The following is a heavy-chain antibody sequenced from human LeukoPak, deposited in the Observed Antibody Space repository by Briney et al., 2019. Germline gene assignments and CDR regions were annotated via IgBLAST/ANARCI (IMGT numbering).Heavy chain of an antibody. CDR2: IRYDGSNK. D-gene: IGHD6-13*01. Sequence: GGSLRLSCAASGFSFSSYGMHWVRQAPGKGLEWVTFIRYDGSNKYYADSVKGRFTISRDNSKNTLYLQMNSLRTEDTAVYYCAKDSSGSSWYLDYWGQGTLVTVSS. V-gene: IGHV3-30*02. CDR1: GFSFSSYG. CDR3: AKDSSGSSWYLDY. J-gene: IGHJ4*02.